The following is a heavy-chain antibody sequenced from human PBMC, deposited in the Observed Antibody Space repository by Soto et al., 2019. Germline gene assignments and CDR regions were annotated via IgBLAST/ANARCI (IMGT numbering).Heavy chain of an antibody. CDR2: IYYSGST. CDR3: AREDFLPVYYPNWFAP. CDR1: GGSISSSSYY. D-gene: IGHD3-9*01. Sequence: PSETLSLTCTVSGGSISSSSYYWGWIRQPPGKGLEWIGNIYYSGSTYYNPSLKSRVTISVDTSKNQFSLKLSSVTAADTAVYYWAREDFLPVYYPNWFAPGGQETRVTFS. V-gene: IGHV4-39*03. J-gene: IGHJ5*02.